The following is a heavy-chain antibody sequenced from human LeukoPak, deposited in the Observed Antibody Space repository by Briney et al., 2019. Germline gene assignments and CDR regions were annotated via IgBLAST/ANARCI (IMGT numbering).Heavy chain of an antibody. CDR1: GGSIGSGGYS. CDR3: ARWGSGRHHKDFDP. Sequence: PSQTLSLTCAVSGGSIGSGGYSWSWIRQPPGKGLEWIGYIYHSGSTYYNPSLKSRVTMSVDTSKNQFSLKLSSVTAADTAVYYCARWGSGRHHKDFDPWGQGTLVTVSS. D-gene: IGHD3-10*01. V-gene: IGHV4-30-2*01. J-gene: IGHJ5*02. CDR2: IYHSGST.